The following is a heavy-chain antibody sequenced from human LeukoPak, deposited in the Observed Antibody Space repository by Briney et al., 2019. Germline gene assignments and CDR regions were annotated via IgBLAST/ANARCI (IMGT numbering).Heavy chain of an antibody. V-gene: IGHV1-2*02. CDR3: VAGATVTTGSAFDI. J-gene: IGHJ3*02. Sequence: ASVKVSCKASGYTFTGYYMHWVRQAPGQGLEWMGWINPNSGGTNYAQKFQGRVTMTRDTSISTAYMELSRLRSDDTAVYYCVAGATVTTGSAFDIWGQGTMVTVSS. CDR2: INPNSGGT. CDR1: GYTFTGYY. D-gene: IGHD4-17*01.